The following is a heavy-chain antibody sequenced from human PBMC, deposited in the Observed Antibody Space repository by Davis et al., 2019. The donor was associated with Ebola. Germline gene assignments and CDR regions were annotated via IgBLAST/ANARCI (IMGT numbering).Heavy chain of an antibody. J-gene: IGHJ6*02. CDR2: ISYDGSNK. V-gene: IGHV3-30-3*01. D-gene: IGHD4-11*01. CDR1: GFTVSSNY. CDR3: ARKWSSNYGAYYYYGMDV. Sequence: GESLKISCAASGFTVSSNYMSWVRQAPGKGLEWVAVISYDGSNKYYADSVKGRFTISRDNSKNTLYLQMNSLRAEDTAVYYCARKWSSNYGAYYYYGMDVWGQGTTVTVSS.